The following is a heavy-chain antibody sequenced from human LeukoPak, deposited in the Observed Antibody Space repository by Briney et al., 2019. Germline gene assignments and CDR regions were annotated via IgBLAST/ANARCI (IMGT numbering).Heavy chain of an antibody. CDR2: IYYSGST. CDR1: GYSISSGYY. J-gene: IGHJ4*02. Sequence: SETLSLTCTVSGYSISSGYYWGWIRQPPGKGLEWIGSIYYSGSTYYNPSLKSRVTISVDTSKHLFSLKLNSVTAADTAVYYCARISGEDFSHFDFGGQGTLVTVSS. D-gene: IGHD5-12*01. CDR3: ARISGEDFSHFDF. V-gene: IGHV4-38-2*02.